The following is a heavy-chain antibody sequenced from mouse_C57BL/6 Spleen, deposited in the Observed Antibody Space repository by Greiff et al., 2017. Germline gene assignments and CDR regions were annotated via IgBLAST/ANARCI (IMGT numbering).Heavy chain of an antibody. CDR1: GYAFSSSW. J-gene: IGHJ3*01. D-gene: IGHD1-1*01. CDR3: ARSDTTVAPFAY. CDR2: IYPGDGDT. V-gene: IGHV1-82*01. Sequence: VKLQESGPELVKPGASVKISCKASGYAFSSSWMNWVKQRPGKGLEWIGRIYPGDGDTNYNGKFKGKATLTADKSSSTAYMQLSSLTSEDSAVYFCARSDTTVAPFAYWGQGTLVTVSA.